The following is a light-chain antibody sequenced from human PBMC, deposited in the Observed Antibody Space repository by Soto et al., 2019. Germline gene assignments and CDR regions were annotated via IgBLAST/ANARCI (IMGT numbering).Light chain of an antibody. V-gene: IGKV3-15*01. J-gene: IGKJ1*01. CDR2: DAS. CDR3: QQCNDWPWT. Sequence: EIVMTQSPGTLSVSPGERVTLSCRASQSVSNNLAWYQQKPGQGPRLLIYDASTRATGIPARFSGSGSGTEFTLTISSLQSEDLAVYYCQQCNDWPWTFGQGTKVEI. CDR1: QSVSNN.